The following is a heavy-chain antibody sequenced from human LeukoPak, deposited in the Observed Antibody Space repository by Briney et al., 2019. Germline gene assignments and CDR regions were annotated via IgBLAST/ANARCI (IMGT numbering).Heavy chain of an antibody. J-gene: IGHJ4*02. V-gene: IGHV3-7*03. CDR1: GFTFSSYW. CDR3: ARVSSSWYKDYFDY. CDR2: IKQDGSEK. Sequence: PGGSLRLSCAASGFTFSSYWMSWVRQAPGKGLEWVANIKQDGSEKYYVDSVKGRFTISRDNAKNSLYLQMNSLRAEDTAVYYCARVSSSWYKDYFDYWGQGTLVTVSS. D-gene: IGHD6-13*01.